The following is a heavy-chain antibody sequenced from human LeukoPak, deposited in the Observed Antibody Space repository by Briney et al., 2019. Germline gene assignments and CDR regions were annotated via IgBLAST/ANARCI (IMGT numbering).Heavy chain of an antibody. V-gene: IGHV2-5*02. CDR1: GFSLRASGEG. D-gene: IGHD1/OR15-1a*01. CDR3: AHRREHDPFTDNWFDP. CDR2: IYWDGDN. J-gene: IGHJ5*02. Sequence: SGPTLVKPTETLTLTCTFSGFSLRASGEGEGWIRQPPGKALEWLALIYWDGDNRYNPSLQSRLTITKDTSRSQVVLTMTNVDPVDTATYFCAHRREHDPFTDNWFDPWGQGILVTVSS.